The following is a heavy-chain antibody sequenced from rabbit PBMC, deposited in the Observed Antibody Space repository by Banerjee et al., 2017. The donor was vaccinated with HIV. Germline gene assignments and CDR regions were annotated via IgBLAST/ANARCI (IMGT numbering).Heavy chain of an antibody. CDR2: IYVGSSDNT. J-gene: IGHJ4*01. V-gene: IGHV1S45*01. CDR3: ARDIDYASSSGYYIRGFNL. D-gene: IGHD1-1*01. CDR1: GFSFGSLYD. Sequence: QEQLEESGGDLVKPEGSLTLTCTASGFSFGSLYDMCWVRQAPGKGLEWIACIYVGSSDNTYYASWAKGRFTISKTSSTTVTLQMTSLTAADTATYFCARDIDYASSSGYYIRGFNLWGPGTLVTVS.